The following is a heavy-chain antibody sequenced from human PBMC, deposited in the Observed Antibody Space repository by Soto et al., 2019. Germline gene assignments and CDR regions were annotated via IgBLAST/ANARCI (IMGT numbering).Heavy chain of an antibody. J-gene: IGHJ3*02. Sequence: EVQLLESGGGLVQPGGSLRLSCAASGFTFSSYAMSWVRQAPGKGLEWVSAISGSGGTTYYADSVKGRCTFSRDNSKNTLYLQMNSLRAEDTAVYYCAKTANGWFRAFDIWGQGTMVTVSS. D-gene: IGHD6-19*01. CDR1: GFTFSSYA. CDR2: ISGSGGTT. CDR3: AKTANGWFRAFDI. V-gene: IGHV3-23*01.